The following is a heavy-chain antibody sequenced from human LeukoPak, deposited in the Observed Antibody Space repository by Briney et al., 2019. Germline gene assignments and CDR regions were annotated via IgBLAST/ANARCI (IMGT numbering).Heavy chain of an antibody. Sequence: PSETLSLTCTVSGGSISSSSYYWGWIRQPPGKGLEWIGSIYYSGSTYYNPSLKSRVTISVDTSKNQFSLKLSSVTAADTAVYYCARAYYDSSGYYYEGGYYFDYWGQGTLVTVSS. CDR3: ARAYYDSSGYYYEGGYYFDY. D-gene: IGHD3-22*01. J-gene: IGHJ4*02. V-gene: IGHV4-39*07. CDR1: GGSISSSSYY. CDR2: IYYSGST.